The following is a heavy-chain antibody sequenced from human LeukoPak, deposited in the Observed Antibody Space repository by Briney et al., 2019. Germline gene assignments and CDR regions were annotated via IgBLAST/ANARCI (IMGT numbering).Heavy chain of an antibody. Sequence: SETLSLTCTVAGGSISSYYWSWIRKPPGKGLEWIEYIYYSGSTNYNPSLKSRVTISVDTSKNQFSLKLSSVTAADTAVYYCARGGWFDPWGQGTLVTVSS. CDR1: GGSISSYY. V-gene: IGHV4-59*01. J-gene: IGHJ5*02. CDR2: IYYSGST. CDR3: ARGGWFDP.